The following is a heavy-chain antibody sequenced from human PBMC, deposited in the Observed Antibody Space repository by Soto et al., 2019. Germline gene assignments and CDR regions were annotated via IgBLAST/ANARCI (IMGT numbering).Heavy chain of an antibody. V-gene: IGHV1-69*12. CDR3: ARRYCSGGSCNYEFDY. Sequence: QVQLVQSGAEVKKPGSSVKVSCKASGGTFSSHAISWVRQAPGQGLEWMGGIIPIFGTAKYAQKFQGRVTINADESTSTAYMEVSSLRSEDTAVYYCARRYCSGGSCNYEFDYWGQGTLVTVSS. D-gene: IGHD2-15*01. J-gene: IGHJ4*02. CDR1: GGTFSSHA. CDR2: IIPIFGTA.